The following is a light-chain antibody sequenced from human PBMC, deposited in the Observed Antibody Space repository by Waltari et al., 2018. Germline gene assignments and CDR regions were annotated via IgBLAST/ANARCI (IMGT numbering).Light chain of an antibody. CDR1: QGISNS. J-gene: IGKJ4*01. CDR3: QQYNRYLLT. CDR2: EAS. V-gene: IGKV1-5*03. Sequence: DFQMTQVPSTLSASVGDRVTSMCRASQGISNSLAWYQQKPGKAPKVLIYEASSLESGVPSRFSGSGSGTDFTLTINSLQPDDFATYYCQQYNRYLLTFGGGTKVELK.